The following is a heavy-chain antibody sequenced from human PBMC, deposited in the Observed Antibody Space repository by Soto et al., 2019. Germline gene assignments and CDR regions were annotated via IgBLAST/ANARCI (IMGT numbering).Heavy chain of an antibody. J-gene: IGHJ6*02. Sequence: QVQLVQSGAEVKKPGSSVKVSCKASGGTFSSYAISWVRQAPGQGLEWMGGIIPIFGTANYAQKFQGRVTITADESTSTAYMELSSLRSEDTAVYYCARHSSGWRPGAYYYYGMDVWGQGTTVTVSS. CDR1: GGTFSSYA. D-gene: IGHD6-19*01. CDR2: IIPIFGTA. CDR3: ARHSSGWRPGAYYYYGMDV. V-gene: IGHV1-69*01.